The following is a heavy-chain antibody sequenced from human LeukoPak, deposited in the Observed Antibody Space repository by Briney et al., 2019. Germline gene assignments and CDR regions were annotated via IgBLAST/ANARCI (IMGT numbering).Heavy chain of an antibody. D-gene: IGHD4-17*01. CDR3: ATLLTTVTPFDY. CDR1: GYTFTNYW. J-gene: IGHJ4*02. V-gene: IGHV5-51*01. Sequence: GESLKISCKGSGYTFTNYWIGWVRQMPGKGLEWMGVIYPGDSDTRYSPSFQGQVTISADKSINTAYLRWSSLKASDTAMYYCATLLTTVTPFDYWGQGTLVTVSS. CDR2: IYPGDSDT.